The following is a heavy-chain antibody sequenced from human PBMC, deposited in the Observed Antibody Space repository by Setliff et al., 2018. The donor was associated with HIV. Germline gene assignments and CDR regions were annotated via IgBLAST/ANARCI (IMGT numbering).Heavy chain of an antibody. Sequence: GGSLRLSCATSGFTFDISDMSWVRQAPGKGLEWVAFIQYDGSKQSYADSVKGRFTISRDDSKNTLYLQMKTLRAEDTAVYYCVKDINLGLSRYFHYWGQGTLVTVSS. CDR3: VKDINLGLSRYFHY. J-gene: IGHJ4*02. CDR1: GFTFDISD. V-gene: IGHV3-30*02. CDR2: IQYDGSKQ.